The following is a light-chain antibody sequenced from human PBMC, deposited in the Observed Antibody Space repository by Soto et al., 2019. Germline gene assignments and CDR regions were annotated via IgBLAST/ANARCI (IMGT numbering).Light chain of an antibody. V-gene: IGKV1-39*01. Sequence: DLQMTQSPSSLSASVGDRVTIACRASQNVRSYLNWYQQRPGKAPKLLIPETSTLESGVPSKFSGTGYGTDFTLTISSLQPEDFATYYCQQTFSIPRTFGPGTKVEI. CDR3: QQTFSIPRT. CDR1: QNVRSY. CDR2: ETS. J-gene: IGKJ1*01.